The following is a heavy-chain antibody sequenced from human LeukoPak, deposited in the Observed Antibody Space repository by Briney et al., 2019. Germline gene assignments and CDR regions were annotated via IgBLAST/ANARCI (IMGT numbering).Heavy chain of an antibody. V-gene: IGHV4-38-2*02. CDR2: IYHSGST. CDR1: GYSISSGYY. J-gene: IGHJ4*02. D-gene: IGHD3-9*01. Sequence: SETLSLTCAVSGYSISSGYYWGWIRQPPGKGLEWIGSIYHSGSTYYNPSLKSRVTISVDTSKNQFSLKLSSVTAADTAVYYCARDNYDILTGYDYWGQGTLVTDSS. CDR3: ARDNYDILTGYDY.